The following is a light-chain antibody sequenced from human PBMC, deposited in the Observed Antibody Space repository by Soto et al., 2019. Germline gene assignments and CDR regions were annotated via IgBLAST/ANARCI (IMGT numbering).Light chain of an antibody. V-gene: IGKV3-20*01. CDR3: QLYGGSFT. CDR1: QSIDRNY. CDR2: GAS. J-gene: IGKJ5*01. Sequence: EIVLTQSPGTLSLSPGERATLSCRASQSIDRNYLAWYQQRPGQAPGLLIYGASIRATGIPERISGSGSGTDFTLTISRLEPEDLSVYFCQLYGGSFTFGQGTRLEIK.